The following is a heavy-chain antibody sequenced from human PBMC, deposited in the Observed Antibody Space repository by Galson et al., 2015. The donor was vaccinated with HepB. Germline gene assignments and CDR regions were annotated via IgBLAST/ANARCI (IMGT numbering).Heavy chain of an antibody. V-gene: IGHV3-21*01. CDR1: GFTFSSYS. Sequence: SLRLSCAASGFTFSSYSVNWVRQAPGRGLEWVSSFTLTGTHIYYADSVKGRFTISRDNAKNSLYLQMNSLRAEDTAVYYCARDTGRPYWYFDLWGRGTLVTVSS. CDR3: ARDTGRPYWYFDL. CDR2: FTLTGTHI. J-gene: IGHJ2*01. D-gene: IGHD1-1*01.